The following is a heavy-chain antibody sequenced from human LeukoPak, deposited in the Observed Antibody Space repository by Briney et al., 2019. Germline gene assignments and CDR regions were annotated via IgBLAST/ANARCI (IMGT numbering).Heavy chain of an antibody. V-gene: IGHV1-69*02. CDR2: IIPILGIA. D-gene: IGHD5-18*01. Sequence: GASVKVSCKASGYTFTSYYMHWVRQAPGQGLESMGRIIPILGIANYAQKFQGRVTITADKSTSTAYMELSSLRSEDTAVYYCARRIWDTALSSSYYYYGMDVWGQGTTVTVSS. J-gene: IGHJ6*02. CDR1: GYTFTSYY. CDR3: ARRIWDTALSSSYYYYGMDV.